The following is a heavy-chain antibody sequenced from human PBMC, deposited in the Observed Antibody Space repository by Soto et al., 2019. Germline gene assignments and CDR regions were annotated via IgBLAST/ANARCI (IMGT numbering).Heavy chain of an antibody. CDR2: IIPIFGTA. CDR1: GGTFSSYA. CDR3: ARGAYGYNRARY. D-gene: IGHD5-12*01. J-gene: IGHJ4*02. Sequence: SVKVSCKASGGTFSSYAISWVRQAPGQGLEWMGGIIPIFGTANYAQKFQGSVTITADESTSTAYMELSSLRSEDTAVYYCARGAYGYNRARYWGQGTLVTVSS. V-gene: IGHV1-69*13.